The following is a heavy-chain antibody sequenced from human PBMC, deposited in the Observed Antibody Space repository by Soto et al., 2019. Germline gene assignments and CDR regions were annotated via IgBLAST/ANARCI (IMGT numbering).Heavy chain of an antibody. J-gene: IGHJ5*02. D-gene: IGHD2-2*01. CDR2: ISSSGSTI. Sequence: AGGPMRLSCGASGWTIGGYERNWVRQAPGKGLEWVSYISSSGSTIYYADSVKGRFTISRDNAKNSLYLQMNSLRAEDTAVYYCARGYCSSTSCYGHRLSWFDPWGQGTLVTVSS. V-gene: IGHV3-48*03. CDR3: ARGYCSSTSCYGHRLSWFDP. CDR1: GWTIGGYE.